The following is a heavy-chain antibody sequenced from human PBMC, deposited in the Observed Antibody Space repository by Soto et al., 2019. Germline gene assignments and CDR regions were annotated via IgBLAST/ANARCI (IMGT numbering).Heavy chain of an antibody. J-gene: IGHJ4*02. CDR1: GFTFSSYG. CDR2: ISYDGSNK. Sequence: GGSLRLSCAASGFTFSSYGMHWVRQAPGKGLEWVAVISYDGSNKYYADSVKGRFTISRDNSKNTLYLQMNSLRAEDTAVYYCAKDSDYYDSSGYFDYWGQGTLVTVSS. CDR3: AKDSDYYDSSGYFDY. V-gene: IGHV3-30*18. D-gene: IGHD3-22*01.